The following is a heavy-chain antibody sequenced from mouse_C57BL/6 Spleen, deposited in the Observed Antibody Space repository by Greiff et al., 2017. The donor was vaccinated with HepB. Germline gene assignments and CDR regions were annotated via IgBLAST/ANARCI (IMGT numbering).Heavy chain of an antibody. CDR1: GYTFTSYW. CDR2: FDPSDSYT. Sequence: QVHVKQPGAELVKPGASVKLSCKASGYTFTSYWMQWVKQRPGQGLEWIGEFDPSDSYTNYNQKFKGKATFTVDTSSSTAYMQLSSLTSEDSAVYYCARKRGNGNYFDYWGQGTTLTVSS. V-gene: IGHV1-50*01. CDR3: ARKRGNGNYFDY. D-gene: IGHD2-1*01. J-gene: IGHJ2*01.